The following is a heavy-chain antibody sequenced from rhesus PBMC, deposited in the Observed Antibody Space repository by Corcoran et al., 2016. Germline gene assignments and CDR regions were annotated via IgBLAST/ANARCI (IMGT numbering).Heavy chain of an antibody. CDR3: ARETTTGWYFDI. J-gene: IGHJ2*01. V-gene: IGHV4-173*01. CDR2: ISGSAGST. D-gene: IGHD1-14*01. CDR1: GGSISSNY. Sequence: QLQLQESGPGLVKPSETLSLTCAVSGGSISSNYWSWIPQPPGKGLEWIGRISGSAGSTDYNPSLKSRVTISTDTSKNQFSLKLSSVTAADTAVYYCARETTTGWYFDIWGPGTPITISS.